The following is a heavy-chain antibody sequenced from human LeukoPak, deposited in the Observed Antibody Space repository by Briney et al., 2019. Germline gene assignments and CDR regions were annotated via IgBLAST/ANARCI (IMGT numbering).Heavy chain of an antibody. CDR2: VNPNSGGT. Sequence: GASVKVSCKPSGYTFTGYYLHWVRQAPGQGLEWMGWVNPNSGGTNYAKRFEGRVTMTRDTSISTAYMELSRLTSDDTAVYYCARGHWFGQLLAPDYWGQGTLVTVSS. D-gene: IGHD3-10*01. V-gene: IGHV1-2*02. J-gene: IGHJ4*02. CDR3: ARGHWFGQLLAPDY. CDR1: GYTFTGYY.